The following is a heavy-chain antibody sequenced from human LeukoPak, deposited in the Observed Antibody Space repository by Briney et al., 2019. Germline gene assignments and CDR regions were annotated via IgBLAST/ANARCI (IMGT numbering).Heavy chain of an antibody. Sequence: ASVKVSCKASGYTFTSYGISWVRQAPGQGLEWMGWISTYNGNTNYAQKLQGRVTMTTDTSTSTAYMELRSLRSEDTAVYYCARDLGSLGAFDIWGQGTMVTVSS. CDR3: ARDLGSLGAFDI. CDR2: ISTYNGNT. CDR1: GYTFTSYG. D-gene: IGHD1-26*01. V-gene: IGHV1-18*01. J-gene: IGHJ3*02.